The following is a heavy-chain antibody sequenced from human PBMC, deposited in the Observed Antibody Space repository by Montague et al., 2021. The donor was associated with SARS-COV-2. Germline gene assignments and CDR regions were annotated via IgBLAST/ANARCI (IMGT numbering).Heavy chain of an antibody. D-gene: IGHD5-24*01. J-gene: IGHJ4*02. CDR2: IYYSGST. CDR3: ARVFPRWLQFDPYFDY. Sequence: SDTLSLTCTVSGGSISSYYWSWIRQPPGKGLEWIGYIYYSGSTNYNPSLKSRVTISVDTSKNQFSLKLSSVTAADTAAYYCARVFPRWLQFDPYFDYWGQGTLVTVSS. V-gene: IGHV4-59*07. CDR1: GGSISSYY.